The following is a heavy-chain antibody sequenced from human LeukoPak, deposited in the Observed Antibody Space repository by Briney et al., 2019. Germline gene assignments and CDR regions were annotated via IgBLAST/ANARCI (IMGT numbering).Heavy chain of an antibody. V-gene: IGHV3-11*01. CDR3: ARTPEVATIDY. J-gene: IGHJ4*02. CDR2: ISSSGSII. D-gene: IGHD5-12*01. CDR1: GFTFSDYY. Sequence: GGSLRLSCAASGFTFSDYYMSWIRQAPGKGLEWVSYISSSGSIIYYADSVKGRFTISRDNAKKSLYLQMNSLRGEDTAVYYCARTPEVATIDYWGQGTLVTVSS.